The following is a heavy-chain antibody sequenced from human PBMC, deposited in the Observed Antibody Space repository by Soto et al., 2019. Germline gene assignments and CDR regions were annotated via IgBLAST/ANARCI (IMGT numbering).Heavy chain of an antibody. CDR2: ISSSSAYK. D-gene: IGHD2-8*02. J-gene: IGHJ5*01. V-gene: IGHV3-21*01. CDR1: GFMFSSYN. CDR3: ARSAGYCTDTSCEKGWFDS. Sequence: VQLVESGDGLVKPGGSLRLSCEGSGFMFSSYNMNWVRQAPGRGLEWVSFISSSSAYKYYEDAVKGRFTISRDNDKNSVYLQMNSLRAEDAGLYYCARSAGYCTDTSCEKGWFDSWGQGTWVTVSS.